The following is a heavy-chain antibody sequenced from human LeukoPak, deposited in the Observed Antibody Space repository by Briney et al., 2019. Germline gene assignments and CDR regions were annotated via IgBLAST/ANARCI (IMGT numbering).Heavy chain of an antibody. CDR3: ARALAPEVGSTPDY. D-gene: IGHD1-26*01. Sequence: GGSLRLSCAASGFTFSDYSMDWVRQAPGKGLEWVSYISSSSSTIYNAVSVRGRFTISRDNAKNSLYLQMNSLRAEDTAVYYCARALAPEVGSTPDYWGQGTQVTVSS. V-gene: IGHV3-48*04. CDR1: GFTFSDYS. J-gene: IGHJ4*02. CDR2: ISSSSSTI.